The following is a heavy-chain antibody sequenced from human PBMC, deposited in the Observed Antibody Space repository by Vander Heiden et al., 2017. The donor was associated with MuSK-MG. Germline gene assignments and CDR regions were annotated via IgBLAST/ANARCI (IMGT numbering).Heavy chain of an antibody. D-gene: IGHD1-26*01. CDR1: GFTFSRYT. J-gene: IGHJ4*02. CDR2: ISSSSSTI. V-gene: IGHV3-48*01. CDR3: ASGGDGDGYYNYFHY. Sequence: EVQLVESGGGLVQPGGSLRPSCAGSGFTFSRYTMNWVRQAPGKGLEWVSYISSSSSTIHYADSVKGRITISRDNAKDSLYLQMNSLRAEDTAVYYCASGGDGDGYYNYFHYWGQGTLVTVSS.